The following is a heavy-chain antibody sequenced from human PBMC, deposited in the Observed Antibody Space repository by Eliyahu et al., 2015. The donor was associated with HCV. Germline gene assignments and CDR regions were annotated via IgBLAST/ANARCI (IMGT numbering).Heavy chain of an antibody. CDR1: GGSFSGYY. D-gene: IGHD3-10*01. CDR3: ARIRLGVRGVIITLGAPLDY. CDR2: INHSGST. J-gene: IGHJ4*02. Sequence: VYGGSFSGYYWSWIRQPPGKGLEWIGEINHSGSTNYNPSLKSRVTISVDTSKNQFSLKLSSVTAADTAVYYCARIRLGVRGVIITLGAPLDYWGQGTLVTVSS. V-gene: IGHV4-34*01.